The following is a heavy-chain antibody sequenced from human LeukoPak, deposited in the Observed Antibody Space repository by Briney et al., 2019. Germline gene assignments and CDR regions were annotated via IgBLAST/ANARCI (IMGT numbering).Heavy chain of an antibody. CDR3: ARDPVSIAARPDRENYYYYYMDV. D-gene: IGHD6-6*01. V-gene: IGHV1-2*02. CDR2: INPNSGGR. CDR1: GYTFTGYY. J-gene: IGHJ6*03. Sequence: ASVKVSCKASGYTFTGYYMHWVRQAPGQGLEWMGWINPNSGGRNYAQKFQGRVTMTRDTSISTAYMELSRLRSDDAAVYYCARDPVSIAARPDRENYYYYYMDVWGKGTTVTVSS.